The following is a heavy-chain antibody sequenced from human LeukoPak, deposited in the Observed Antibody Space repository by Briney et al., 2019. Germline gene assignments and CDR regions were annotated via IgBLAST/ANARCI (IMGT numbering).Heavy chain of an antibody. CDR3: AREDIVVVPAANKGASANWFDP. J-gene: IGHJ5*02. V-gene: IGHV4-39*02. CDR1: GGSISSYY. Sequence: SETLSLTCTVSGGSISSYYWGWIRQPPGKGLEWIGSIYYSGSTYYNPSLKSRVTISVDTSKNQFSLKLSSVTAADTAVYYCAREDIVVVPAANKGASANWFDPWGQGTLVTVSS. D-gene: IGHD2-2*01. CDR2: IYYSGST.